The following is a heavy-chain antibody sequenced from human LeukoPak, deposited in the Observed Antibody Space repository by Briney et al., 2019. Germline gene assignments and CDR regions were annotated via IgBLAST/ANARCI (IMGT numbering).Heavy chain of an antibody. V-gene: IGHV1-2*02. CDR1: GYTFTGYY. CDR2: INPNSGGT. CDR3: ARDTPRPVPRGFEY. J-gene: IGHJ4*02. Sequence: ASVKVSCKASGYTFTGYYMHWVRQAPGQGFEWMGWINPNSGGTNYAQKFQGRVTMTRDTSISTAYMELSRLRSDDTAVYYCARDTPRPVPRGFEYWGQGTLVTVSS.